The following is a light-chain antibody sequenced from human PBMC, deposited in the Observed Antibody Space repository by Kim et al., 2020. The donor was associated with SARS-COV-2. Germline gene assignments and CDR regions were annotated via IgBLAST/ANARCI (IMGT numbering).Light chain of an antibody. Sequence: YELTQSPSVSVSPGQTASITCSGDKLGDTYACWYQQKPGQSPVLVIYQDSKRPSGIPDRFSGSNSGNTATLTISGTQSMDEADYYCQAWDSSTAVFGGG. CDR2: QDS. CDR3: QAWDSSTAV. V-gene: IGLV3-1*01. J-gene: IGLJ2*01. CDR1: KLGDTY.